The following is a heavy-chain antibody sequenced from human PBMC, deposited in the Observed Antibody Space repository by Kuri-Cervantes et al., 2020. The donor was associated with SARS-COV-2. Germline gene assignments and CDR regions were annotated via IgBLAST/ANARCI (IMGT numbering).Heavy chain of an antibody. CDR3: ARADGRFANN. D-gene: IGHD1-26*01. V-gene: IGHV3-23*01. CDR1: GFTFSSYA. Sequence: LSLTCAASGFTFSSYAMSWVRQAPGKGLEWVSAISGSGGSTYYADSVKGRFTISRDNSKNTLYLQMNSLRAEDTAVYFCARADGRFANNWGQGTLVTVSS. J-gene: IGHJ4*02. CDR2: ISGSGGST.